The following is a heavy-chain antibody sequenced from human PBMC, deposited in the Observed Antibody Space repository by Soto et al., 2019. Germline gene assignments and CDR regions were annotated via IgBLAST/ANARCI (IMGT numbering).Heavy chain of an antibody. Sequence: ASVKVSCKASGYTFTSYDINWVRQATGQGLEWMGWMNANSGSAGYAQNFQGRVTLTRDTSMSTAYMELSGLRSEDTAMYYCARGGPAAVFDYWGQGSLVIGSS. D-gene: IGHD6-13*01. CDR2: MNANSGSA. CDR3: ARGGPAAVFDY. CDR1: GYTFTSYD. V-gene: IGHV1-8*01. J-gene: IGHJ4*02.